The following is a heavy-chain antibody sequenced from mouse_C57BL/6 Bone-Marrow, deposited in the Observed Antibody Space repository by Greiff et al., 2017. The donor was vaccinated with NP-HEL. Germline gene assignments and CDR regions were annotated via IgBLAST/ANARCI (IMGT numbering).Heavy chain of an antibody. Sequence: VQVVESGPGLVQPSQSLSITCTVSGFSLTSYGVHWVRQSPGKGLEWLGVIWSGGSTDYNAAFISRLSISKDNSKSQVFFKMNSLQADDTAIYYCATPLDYGDYYAMDYWGQGTSVTVSS. J-gene: IGHJ4*01. CDR2: IWSGGST. CDR3: ATPLDYGDYYAMDY. D-gene: IGHD2-4*01. CDR1: GFSLTSYG. V-gene: IGHV2-2*01.